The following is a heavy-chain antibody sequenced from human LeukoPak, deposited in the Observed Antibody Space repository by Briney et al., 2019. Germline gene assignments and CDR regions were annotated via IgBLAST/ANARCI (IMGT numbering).Heavy chain of an antibody. V-gene: IGHV1-69*06. D-gene: IGHD3-10*01. CDR2: IIPIFGTA. J-gene: IGHJ3*02. CDR3: ARRPYYYGSGSYEGALDI. CDR1: GGTFSSYA. Sequence: SVKVSCKASGGTFSSYAISWVRQAPGQGLDWMGGIIPIFGTANYAQNFQGRVTITADKSMSTAYMELSSLRSEDKAVYYCARRPYYYGSGSYEGALDIWGQGTMVIVSS.